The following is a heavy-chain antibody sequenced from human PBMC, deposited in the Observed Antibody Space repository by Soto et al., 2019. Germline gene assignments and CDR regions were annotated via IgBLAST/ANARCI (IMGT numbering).Heavy chain of an antibody. CDR2: IRGFSPYT. Sequence: ALRLSSVASEGTFRSYSGSRLLQTTGKGLEWVSAIRGFSPYTFYADSLKGRFTISRDNPKNSLSLQMDSLRREDTAVYYCTRGSASSCLVGFAVRGQPTIVTV. CDR1: EGTFRSYS. J-gene: IGHJ3*01. V-gene: IGHV3-21*01. D-gene: IGHD1-26*01. CDR3: TRGSASSCLVGFAV.